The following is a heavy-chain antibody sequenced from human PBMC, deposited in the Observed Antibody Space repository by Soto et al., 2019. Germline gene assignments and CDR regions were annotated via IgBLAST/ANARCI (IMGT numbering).Heavy chain of an antibody. CDR3: AREKNAHGFDY. V-gene: IGHV1-8*01. CDR2: MNPNSGNT. CDR1: GYTFTSYD. J-gene: IGHJ4*02. Sequence: GASVKVSCKASGYTFTSYDITWVRQATGQGLEWMGWMNPNSGNTGYAQKFQGRVTMTRNTSISTAYMDLSSLRSDDTAVYYCAREKNAHGFDYWGQGTLVTVSS.